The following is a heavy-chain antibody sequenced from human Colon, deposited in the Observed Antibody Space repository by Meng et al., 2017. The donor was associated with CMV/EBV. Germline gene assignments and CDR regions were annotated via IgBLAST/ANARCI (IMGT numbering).Heavy chain of an antibody. CDR1: GFAFSSYW. Sequence: GESLKISCVAAGFAFSSYWMHWVRQSPGKGLVWVSRIDPDGRDTKYADSVKGRFTISRDNAKNILHLEMTSLRGEDSAVYYCGRVGDSSTARGAFDIWGQGTLVTVSS. CDR3: GRVGDSSTARGAFDI. J-gene: IGHJ1*01. CDR2: IDPDGRDT. V-gene: IGHV3-74*01. D-gene: IGHD4/OR15-4a*01.